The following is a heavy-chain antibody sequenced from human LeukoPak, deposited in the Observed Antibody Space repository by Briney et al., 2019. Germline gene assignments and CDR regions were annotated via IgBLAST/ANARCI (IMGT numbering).Heavy chain of an antibody. D-gene: IGHD3-10*01. CDR1: GFTFDDYT. CDR2: ISGDSGSI. Sequence: GGSLRLSCAASGFTFDDYTMDWVRQAPGRGLEWVAGISGDSGSIDYADSVKGRFTISRDNAKNSLYLQMNSLRAEDTALYYCAKVDTGHYYYSLDYWGQGTLVTVSS. V-gene: IGHV3-9*01. J-gene: IGHJ4*02. CDR3: AKVDTGHYYYSLDY.